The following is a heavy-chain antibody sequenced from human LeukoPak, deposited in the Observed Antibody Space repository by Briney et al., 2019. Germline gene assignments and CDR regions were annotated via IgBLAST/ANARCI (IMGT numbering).Heavy chain of an antibody. J-gene: IGHJ3*02. CDR1: GGSISSGDYY. Sequence: SQTLSLTCTVSGGSISSGDYYWSWLRQPPGKGLEWIGYIYYSGSTYYNPSLKSRVTISVDTSNNQFSLKLSSVTAADTAVYYCARDLSVSGQLLSTSAFDIWGQGTMVTVSS. D-gene: IGHD3-10*01. V-gene: IGHV4-30-4*01. CDR3: ARDLSVSGQLLSTSAFDI. CDR2: IYYSGST.